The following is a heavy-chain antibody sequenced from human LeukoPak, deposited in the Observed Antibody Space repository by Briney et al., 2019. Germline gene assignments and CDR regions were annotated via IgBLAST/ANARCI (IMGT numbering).Heavy chain of an antibody. J-gene: IGHJ4*02. CDR2: IYYSGST. Sequence: PSETLSLTCTVSGGSISSYYWSWIRQPPGKGLEWIGYIYYSGSTNYNPSLKSRVTISVDTSKNQFSLKLSSVTAADTAVYYCATAGKSETYGYYFDYWGQGTLVTVSS. CDR3: ATAGKSETYGYYFDY. CDR1: GGSISSYY. V-gene: IGHV4-59*01. D-gene: IGHD4-17*01.